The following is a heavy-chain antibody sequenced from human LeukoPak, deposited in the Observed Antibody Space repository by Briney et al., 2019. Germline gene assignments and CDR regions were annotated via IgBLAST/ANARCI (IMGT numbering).Heavy chain of an antibody. CDR3: AKEMAVNAFDI. V-gene: IGHV3-48*03. CDR1: GFTVSTTY. J-gene: IGHJ3*02. Sequence: GGSLRLSCAASGFTVSTTYMNWVRQAPGKGLDWVSYISSSGGTIYYADSVKGRFTISRDNAKNSLYLQMNSVRAEDTALYYCAKEMAVNAFDIWGQGTMVTVSS. D-gene: IGHD4-11*01. CDR2: ISSSGGTI.